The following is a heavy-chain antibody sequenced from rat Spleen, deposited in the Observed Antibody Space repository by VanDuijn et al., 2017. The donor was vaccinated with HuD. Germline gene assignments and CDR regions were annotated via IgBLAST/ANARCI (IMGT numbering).Heavy chain of an antibody. CDR1: GFTFSDYY. D-gene: IGHD1-11*01. Sequence: EVQLAESGGGLVQPGRSLKLSCAASGFTFSDYYMAWVRQAPTKGLEWVASISYDGGSTYYRDSVKGRFTISRDNAKSTLYLQMSSLRSEDTATYYCAVSNYGYWGQGVMVTVSS. CDR3: AVSNYGY. CDR2: ISYDGGST. J-gene: IGHJ2*01. V-gene: IGHV5-20*01.